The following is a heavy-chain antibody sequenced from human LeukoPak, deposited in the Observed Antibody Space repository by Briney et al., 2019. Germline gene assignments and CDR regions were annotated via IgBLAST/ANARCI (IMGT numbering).Heavy chain of an antibody. CDR1: GFKFSTYG. CDR3: ARDRSWGSQCYFDY. J-gene: IGHJ4*02. V-gene: IGHV3-33*01. CDR2: IWYDGSNK. Sequence: GGSLRLSCAASGFKFSTYGIHWVRQAPGKGLEWVGIIWYDGSNKIYAESVKGRFAISRDNSKNTLYLQMNSLRAEDTAVYYCARDRSWGSQCYFDYWGRGTLVTVSS. D-gene: IGHD7-27*01.